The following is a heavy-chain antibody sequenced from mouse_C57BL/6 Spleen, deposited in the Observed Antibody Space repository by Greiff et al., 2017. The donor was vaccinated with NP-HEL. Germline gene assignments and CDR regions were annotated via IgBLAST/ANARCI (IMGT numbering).Heavy chain of an antibody. Sequence: EVQGVESGGGLVKPGGSPKLSCAASGFTFSSYAMSWVRQTPEKRLEWVATISDGGSYTYYPDNVKGRFTISRDNAKNNLYLQMSHLKSEDTAMYYCARDGGSWFAYWGQGTLVTVSA. CDR3: ARDGGSWFAY. CDR2: ISDGGSYT. V-gene: IGHV5-4*01. CDR1: GFTFSSYA. J-gene: IGHJ3*01.